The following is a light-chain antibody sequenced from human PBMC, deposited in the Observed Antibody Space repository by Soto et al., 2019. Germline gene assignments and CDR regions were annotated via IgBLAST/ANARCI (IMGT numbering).Light chain of an antibody. CDR2: AAS. V-gene: IGKV1-17*01. Sequence: DIQMTQSDSSVSPSVGDRITITCRASQGIRNDLGWYQQKPGKAPKRLIYAASSLQSGVPSRFTGSGSGTEFTLTINSLQPDDFATYYFQQYSVYWTFRQGTKVDIK. J-gene: IGKJ1*01. CDR3: QQYSVYWT. CDR1: QGIRND.